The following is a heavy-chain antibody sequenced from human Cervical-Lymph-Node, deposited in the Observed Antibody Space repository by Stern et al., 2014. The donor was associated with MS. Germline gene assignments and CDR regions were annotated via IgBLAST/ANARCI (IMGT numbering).Heavy chain of an antibody. Sequence: QVQLVESGAEVKKPGASVKVSCKASGYTFTSYYMHWVRQAPGQGLEWMGVINPSDSNNSYTQNFQGRITMTRDTSTSTVYMELSSLRSDDAAVYYCARRSSSSRNFDYWGQGTLVTVSS. V-gene: IGHV1-46*01. D-gene: IGHD6-6*01. CDR1: GYTFTSYY. CDR3: ARRSSSSRNFDY. J-gene: IGHJ4*02. CDR2: INPSDSNN.